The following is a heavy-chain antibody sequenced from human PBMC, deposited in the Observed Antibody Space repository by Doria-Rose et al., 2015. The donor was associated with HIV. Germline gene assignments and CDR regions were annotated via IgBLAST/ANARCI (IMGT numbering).Heavy chain of an antibody. Sequence: QITLKECGPVLVKPTETLTLTCTVSGVSLSSPGMGVSWIRQPPGKALEWLANIFSDDDRSYKTSLKSRHTISRGTSKSQVVLTMTDMDPVDTATYYCARIKSSRWYHKYYFDFWGQGTLVIVSA. CDR2: IFSDDDR. CDR1: GVSLSSPGMG. D-gene: IGHD6-13*01. CDR3: ARIKSSRWYHKYYFDF. V-gene: IGHV2-26*01. J-gene: IGHJ4*02.